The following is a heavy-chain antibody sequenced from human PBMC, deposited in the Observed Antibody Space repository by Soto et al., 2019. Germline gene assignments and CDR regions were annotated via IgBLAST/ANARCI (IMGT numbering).Heavy chain of an antibody. J-gene: IGHJ6*02. Sequence: GGSLRLSCETSGFSFSTYSMHWVRQAPGKGLEWVSSIGRRSDIYYADSVEGRFTISRDNAKNSVSLQMNSLRDEDTAVYYCAREETAWPLAYGLDVWGQGTTVTVSS. V-gene: IGHV3-21*01. D-gene: IGHD2-21*02. CDR1: GFSFSTYS. CDR2: IGRRSDI. CDR3: AREETAWPLAYGLDV.